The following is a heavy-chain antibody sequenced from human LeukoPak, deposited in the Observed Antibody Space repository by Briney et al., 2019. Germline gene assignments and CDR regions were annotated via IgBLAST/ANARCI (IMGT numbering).Heavy chain of an antibody. CDR3: ARDLGQTGTTAH. D-gene: IGHD1-7*01. J-gene: IGHJ4*02. CDR1: GFTFSSFW. CDR2: IHTTGSSA. V-gene: IGHV3-74*01. Sequence: PGGSLRLSCAASGFTFSSFWMHWVRQPPGKGLVWVSRIHTTGSSASYADSVKGRFTISRDNAKNTLYLQMNSLRAEDTAVYYCARDLGQTGTTAHWGQGTLVTVSS.